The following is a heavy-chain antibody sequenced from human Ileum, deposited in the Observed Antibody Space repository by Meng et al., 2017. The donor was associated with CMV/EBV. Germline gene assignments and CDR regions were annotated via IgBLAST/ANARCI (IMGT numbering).Heavy chain of an antibody. V-gene: IGHV4-39*07. CDR2: MYFSGIA. D-gene: IGHD1-26*01. Sequence: QMQLPESGPGLVKPAETLSLTCTASGDPISRGSHSWAWFRQPPGKRLEWIGSMYFSGIADYNPSLKSRVTISLHATQKQFSLRLTSVTAADSAVYFCARDLTNKWFYYWGQGTLVTVSS. J-gene: IGHJ4*02. CDR3: ARDLTNKWFYY. CDR1: GDPISRGSHS.